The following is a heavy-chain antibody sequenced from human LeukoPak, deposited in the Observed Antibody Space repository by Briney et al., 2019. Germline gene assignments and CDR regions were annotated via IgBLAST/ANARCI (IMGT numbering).Heavy chain of an antibody. CDR2: IYTSGNT. J-gene: IGHJ6*02. V-gene: IGHV4-61*02. Sequence: SQTLSLTCTVSGGSISSSSHSWSWIRQPAGKGLEWIGRIYTSGNTNYIPSLKSRVTISFDTSKGQFSLKLSSVTAADTAVYYCARDLLMYGLDVWGQGTTVTVSS. CDR3: ARDLLMYGLDV. D-gene: IGHD3-9*01. CDR1: GGSISSSSHS.